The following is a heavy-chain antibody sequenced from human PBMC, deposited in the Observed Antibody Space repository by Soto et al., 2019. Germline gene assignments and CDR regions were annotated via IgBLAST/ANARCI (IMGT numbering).Heavy chain of an antibody. CDR3: ARRYGPGFDY. D-gene: IGHD4-17*01. Sequence: PSETLSLTCTVIGGSIRSPNFSWSWIRQHPGKGPEWIGNIYYNGTTTYSPSLESRLTISLDPSKNQFSLKLSSVTAADTAVYYCARRYGPGFDYWGQGTLVTVSS. V-gene: IGHV4-31*03. J-gene: IGHJ4*02. CDR2: IYYNGTT. CDR1: GGSIRSPNFS.